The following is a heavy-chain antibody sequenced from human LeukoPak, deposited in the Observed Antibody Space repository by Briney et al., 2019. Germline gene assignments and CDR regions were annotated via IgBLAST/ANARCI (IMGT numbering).Heavy chain of an antibody. D-gene: IGHD2-2*01. J-gene: IGHJ5*02. CDR1: GYSISSGYY. CDR3: AVGAPAADRSSHWFDP. CDR2: ISHSGST. V-gene: IGHV4-38-2*02. Sequence: SETLSLTCTVSGYSISSGYYWGWIRQPPGKGLKWIGSISHSGSTYYNPSLKSRVTISVDTSKNQFSLKLSSVTAADTAVYYCAVGAPAADRSSHWFDPWGQGTLVTVSS.